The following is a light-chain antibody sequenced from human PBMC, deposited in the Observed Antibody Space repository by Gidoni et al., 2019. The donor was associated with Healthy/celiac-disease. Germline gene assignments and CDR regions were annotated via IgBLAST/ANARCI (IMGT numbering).Light chain of an antibody. J-gene: IGLJ2*01. CDR3: CSYAGSSTV. V-gene: IGLV2-23*01. CDR2: EGS. Sequence: QSALTQPASVSGSPGQSITISCTGTSSDVGSYNLVPWYQQHPGKAPKLMIYEGSKRPSGVSNRFSGSESGNTASLTISGLQAEDEADYYCCSYAGSSTVFGGGTKLTVL. CDR1: SSDVGSYNL.